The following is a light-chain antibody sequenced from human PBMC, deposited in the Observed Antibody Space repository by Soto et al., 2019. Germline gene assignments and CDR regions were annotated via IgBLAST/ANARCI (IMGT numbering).Light chain of an antibody. CDR3: PHRTKRTGP. J-gene: IGKJ1*01. CDR2: DAS. CDR1: QGVXSH. V-gene: IGKV3-11*01. Sequence: TQSPAAVSLSPGERATLSCRASQGVXSHLSWYKLKPGQAPRMLXDDASDMAKGSPARFSGSGSGTDFTPTISSLDHDDSVRYYCPHRTKRTGPFAQRTKVDI.